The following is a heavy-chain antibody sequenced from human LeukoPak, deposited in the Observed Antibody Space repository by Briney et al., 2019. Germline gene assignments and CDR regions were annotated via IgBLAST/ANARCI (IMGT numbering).Heavy chain of an antibody. CDR1: GYTFTSYY. CDR2: INPSGGST. V-gene: IGHV1-46*01. J-gene: IGHJ6*03. D-gene: IGHD2-2*01. CDR3: ARGLSSTSSFYYNYYYMDV. Sequence: ASVKVSCTASGYTFTSYYMHWVRQAPGQGLEWMGIINPSGGSTNYAQKFQGRVTMTRDMSTSTVYMELSSLRSEDTAVYFCARGLSSTSSFYYNYYYMDVWGKGTTVTVSS.